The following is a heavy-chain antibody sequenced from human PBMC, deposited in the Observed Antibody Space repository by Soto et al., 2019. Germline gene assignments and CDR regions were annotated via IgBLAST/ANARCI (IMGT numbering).Heavy chain of an antibody. Sequence: ASVKVSCKASGFTFTSYGFSWVRQAPGQGLEWMGWISAYNGNTKYAQKLQDRVTLTTDTSTSTAYMELRSQRSDDTAVYYCARDRRYSGNYPHGYWGQGTLVTVSS. J-gene: IGHJ4*02. CDR2: ISAYNGNT. V-gene: IGHV1-18*04. CDR1: GFTFTSYG. D-gene: IGHD1-26*01. CDR3: ARDRRYSGNYPHGY.